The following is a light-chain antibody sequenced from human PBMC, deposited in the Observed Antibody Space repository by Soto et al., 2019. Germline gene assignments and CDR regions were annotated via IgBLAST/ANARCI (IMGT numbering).Light chain of an antibody. J-gene: IGKJ5*01. CDR3: QQAASFPIT. V-gene: IGKV1-39*01. CDR2: VAS. Sequence: PPSLSASVGDRVTITCRASQSISRYLNWYQQKPGKAPNLLIYVASSLQSEVPSRFSGSGSGTDFTLTISSLQPEDFATYYCQQAASFPITFGQGTRLEI. CDR1: QSISRY.